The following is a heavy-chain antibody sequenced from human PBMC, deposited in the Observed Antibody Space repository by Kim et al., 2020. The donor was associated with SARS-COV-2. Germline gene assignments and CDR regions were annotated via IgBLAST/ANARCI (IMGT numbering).Heavy chain of an antibody. D-gene: IGHD3-10*01. CDR3: ARERESRFDY. CDR2: GST. Sequence: GSTYYNPSLMSRVTISVDTSKNQFSLKLSSVTAADTAVYYCARERESRFDYWGQGTLVTVSS. J-gene: IGHJ4*02. V-gene: IGHV4-31*02.